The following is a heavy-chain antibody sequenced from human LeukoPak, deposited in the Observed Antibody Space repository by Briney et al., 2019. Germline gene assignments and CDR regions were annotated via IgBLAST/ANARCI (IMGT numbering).Heavy chain of an antibody. J-gene: IGHJ4*02. CDR2: IVSSGHA. D-gene: IGHD6-19*01. CDR3: AKASWVSSTDAVR. V-gene: IGHV4-59*03. Sequence: SETLSLTCTVSGDAMTDSFWTWIRQPPGMGLEWIGYIVSSGHAEYNPSLERRITFSLDMSKKQFSLDLTSVTAADTAIYYCAKASWVSSTDAVRWGQGTLVTVSS. CDR1: GDAMTDSF.